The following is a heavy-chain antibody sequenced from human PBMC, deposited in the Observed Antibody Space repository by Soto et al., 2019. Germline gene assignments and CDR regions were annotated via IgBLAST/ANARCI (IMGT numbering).Heavy chain of an antibody. CDR3: AKDARPWFWDHNYFDGVDV. V-gene: IGHV3-30*18. Sequence: PGGSLRLSCSASGFTFTTYGMHWVRQAPGKGLEWVAIISYRGSDGYYADSVKGRFTISRDNSKTTLYLQMNSLRAEDTAVYYCAKDARPWFWDHNYFDGVDVWGQGTTDTVSS. J-gene: IGHJ6*02. CDR1: GFTFTTYG. D-gene: IGHD3-10*01. CDR2: ISYRGSDG.